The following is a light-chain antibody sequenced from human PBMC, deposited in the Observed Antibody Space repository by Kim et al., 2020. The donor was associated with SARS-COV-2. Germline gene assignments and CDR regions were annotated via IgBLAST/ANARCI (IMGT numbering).Light chain of an antibody. J-gene: IGKJ4*01. V-gene: IGKV1-33*01. CDR1: QDISNY. Sequence: DIQMTQSPSSLSASVGDRVTITCQASQDISNYLNWYQQKPGKAPKLLIYDASNLETGVPSRFSESGSGTDFTFTISSLQPEDIATYYCQQYDNLPVTFGGGTKVDIK. CDR3: QQYDNLPVT. CDR2: DAS.